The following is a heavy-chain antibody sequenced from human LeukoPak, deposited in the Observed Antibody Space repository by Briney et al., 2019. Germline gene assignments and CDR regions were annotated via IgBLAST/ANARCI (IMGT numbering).Heavy chain of an antibody. CDR1: GFTVSNNY. Sequence: GGSLRLSCAASGFTVSNNYVSWVRQAPGKGLEWVSVIYSGGSAYYADSVKGRFTISRDNSKNTLYLQMNSLRAEDTAVYYCAKRPAMGPFDYWGQGTLVTVSS. D-gene: IGHD5-18*01. V-gene: IGHV3-66*04. J-gene: IGHJ4*02. CDR3: AKRPAMGPFDY. CDR2: IYSGGSA.